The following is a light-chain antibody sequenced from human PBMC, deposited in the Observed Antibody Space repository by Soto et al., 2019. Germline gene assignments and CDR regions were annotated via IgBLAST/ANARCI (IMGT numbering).Light chain of an antibody. Sequence: QSVLTQPPSVSAAPGQKVTMSCSGSSSNIGGNSVSWYQQLPGTAPKLLIYDDNKRPSGIPDRFSGSKSGTSATLGITGFQTGDEADYYCGSWDSSLRAYVFGTGTKVTVL. CDR3: GSWDSSLRAYV. CDR2: DDN. V-gene: IGLV1-51*01. CDR1: SSNIGGNS. J-gene: IGLJ1*01.